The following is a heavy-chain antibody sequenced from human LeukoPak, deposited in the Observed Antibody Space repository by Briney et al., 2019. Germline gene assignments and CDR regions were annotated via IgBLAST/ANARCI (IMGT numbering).Heavy chain of an antibody. CDR1: GFTFSSYA. D-gene: IGHD2-21*02. Sequence: GGSLRLSCAASGFTFSSYAMSWVRQAPGMGLEWVSAISGSGGSTYYADSVKGRFTISRDNSKNTLYLHMHSLAAEDTAVYYCAKDPPDIVVVTAPSRSWGQGTLVTVSS. CDR3: AKDPPDIVVVTAPSRS. CDR2: ISGSGGST. V-gene: IGHV3-23*01. J-gene: IGHJ5*02.